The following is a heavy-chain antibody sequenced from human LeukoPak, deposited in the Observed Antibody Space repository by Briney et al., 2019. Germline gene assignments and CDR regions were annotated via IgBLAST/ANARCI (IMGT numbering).Heavy chain of an antibody. J-gene: IGHJ4*02. CDR3: ARDRYYGSGSSD. CDR2: ISSSSSYI. D-gene: IGHD3-10*01. CDR1: GFTFSSYS. V-gene: IGHV3-21*04. Sequence: GSLRLPCAASGFTFSSYSMNWVRQAPGKGLEWVSSISSSSSYIYYADSVKGRFTISRDNSKNTLYLQMNSLRAEDTAVYYCARDRYYGSGSSDWGQGTLVTVSS.